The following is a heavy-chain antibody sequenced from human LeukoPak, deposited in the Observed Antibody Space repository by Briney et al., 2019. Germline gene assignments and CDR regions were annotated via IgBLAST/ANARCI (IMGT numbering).Heavy chain of an antibody. Sequence: PSETLSLTCTVPGGSISSSSYYWGWIRQPPGKGLEWIGSIYYSGSTYYNPSLKSRVTISVDTSKNQFSLKLSSVTAADTAVYYCARLNWNYVYWGQGTLVTVSS. J-gene: IGHJ4*02. CDR2: IYYSGST. CDR1: GGSISSSSYY. V-gene: IGHV4-39*01. CDR3: ARLNWNYVY. D-gene: IGHD1-7*01.